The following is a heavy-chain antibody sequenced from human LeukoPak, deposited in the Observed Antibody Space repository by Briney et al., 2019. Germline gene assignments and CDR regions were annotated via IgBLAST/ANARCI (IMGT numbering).Heavy chain of an antibody. CDR1: GFTFSSCE. V-gene: IGHV3-48*03. J-gene: IGHJ6*02. CDR3: ARDFADIVVVPAARHYYYYGMDV. D-gene: IGHD2-2*01. Sequence: PGGSLRLSCAASGFTFSSCEMNWVRQAPGKGLEWVSYISRSGNTIYYADSVKGRFTISRDNAKNSLYLQMNSLRAEDTAVYYCARDFADIVVVPAARHYYYYGMDVWGQGTTVTVSS. CDR2: ISRSGNTI.